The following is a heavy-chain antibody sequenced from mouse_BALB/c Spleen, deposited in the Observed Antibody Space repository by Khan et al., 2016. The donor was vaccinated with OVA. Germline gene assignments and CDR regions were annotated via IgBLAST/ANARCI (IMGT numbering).Heavy chain of an antibody. CDR1: GYTFINYW. V-gene: IGHV1-7*01. CDR2: INPSTGYT. J-gene: IGHJ2*01. Sequence: QVQLQQSGAELAKPGASVKMSCKASGYTFINYWILWVKQRPGQGLEWIGYINPSTGYTEYNPNFKDKATFTADKSSRTAYMQLSSLTSEDSAVYYWAGRGQRWDFDDWGQGTTLTASS. CDR3: AGRGQRWDFDD.